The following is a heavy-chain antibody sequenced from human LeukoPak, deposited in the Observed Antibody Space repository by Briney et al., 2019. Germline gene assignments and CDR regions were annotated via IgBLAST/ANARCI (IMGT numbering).Heavy chain of an antibody. CDR1: GFTLTNFG. J-gene: IGHJ4*02. Sequence: GGSLRLSCAASGFTLTNFGMDCVRQAPGKGLEGVSSVSASSSYIYYADSVKGRFTISRDNAQNSLYLQMNSLRAEDTAVYYCARERDCGRASCVAYYFDYWSKGTLVTVSS. V-gene: IGHV3-21*01. D-gene: IGHD2-2*01. CDR2: VSASSSYI. CDR3: ARERDCGRASCVAYYFDY.